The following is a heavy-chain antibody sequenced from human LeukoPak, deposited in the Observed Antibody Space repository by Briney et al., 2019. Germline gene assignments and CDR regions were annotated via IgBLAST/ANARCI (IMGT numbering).Heavy chain of an antibody. CDR2: IWFDGSDD. CDR1: GFIFSNFG. D-gene: IGHD1-26*01. CDR3: AKGVGASRRDVFDY. V-gene: IGHV3-30*02. Sequence: PGGSLRLSCAASGFIFSNFGMHWLRQAPGKGLEWVAVIWFDGSDDYFADSVKGRFTIARDNSKNMVYLQMNSLTTEDTAVYYCAKGVGASRRDVFDYWGQGTLVTVSS. J-gene: IGHJ4*02.